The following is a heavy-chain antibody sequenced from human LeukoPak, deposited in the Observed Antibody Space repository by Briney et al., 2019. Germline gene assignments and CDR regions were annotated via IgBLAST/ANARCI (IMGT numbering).Heavy chain of an antibody. J-gene: IGHJ6*04. CDR3: AELGITMIGGV. Sequence: GASVKVSCKASGYTFTIYGINWVRQAPGQGLEWMGGIIPIFGTANYAQKFQGRVTITADKSTSTAYMELSSLRAEDTAVYYCAELGITMIGGVWGKGTTVTISS. V-gene: IGHV1-69*06. CDR1: GYTFTIYG. D-gene: IGHD3-10*02. CDR2: IIPIFGTA.